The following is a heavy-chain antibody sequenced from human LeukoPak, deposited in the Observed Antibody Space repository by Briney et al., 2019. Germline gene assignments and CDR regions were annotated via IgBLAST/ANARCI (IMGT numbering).Heavy chain of an antibody. J-gene: IGHJ4*02. V-gene: IGHV3-23*01. D-gene: IGHD3-10*01. CDR2: INNSGEET. CDR1: GFTFSNEA. Sequence: GGSLRLSCAASGFTFSNEAMGWVRQAPGKGLEWVSSINNSGEETYYADSVRGRFTISRDNSKNTLYLQMSSLRVEDTAVYFCAEYFYGSGRNIGYWGQGTLVTVSS. CDR3: AEYFYGSGRNIGY.